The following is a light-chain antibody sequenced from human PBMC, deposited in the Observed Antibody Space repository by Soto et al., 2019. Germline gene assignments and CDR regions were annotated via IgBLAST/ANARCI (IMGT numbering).Light chain of an antibody. J-gene: IGKJ4*01. Sequence: EIRLNKSPATLSAYTGERVTLSCRASQSVTSNPAWFQQTPGQAPRLLIYGASTRDTGVPTRFSGSRSGAEFTLTINSLQSEDFAVYYCQPYNNWPLTFGGGTNVDIK. CDR3: QPYNNWPLT. CDR2: GAS. V-gene: IGKV3-15*01. CDR1: QSVTSN.